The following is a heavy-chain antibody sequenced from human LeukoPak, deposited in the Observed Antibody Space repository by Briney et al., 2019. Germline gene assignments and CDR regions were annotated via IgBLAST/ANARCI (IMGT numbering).Heavy chain of an antibody. CDR2: ISGSGSST. D-gene: IGHD6-13*01. V-gene: IGHV3-23*01. J-gene: IGHJ4*02. CDR3: ARDRVSNSWSDY. Sequence: GSLRLSCAASGFTFSSYAMSWVRQAPGQGLEWVSAISGSGSSTHYADSVKGRFTISRDNSNNTLYLQMNTLRAQDTAVYYCARDRVSNSWSDYWGQGTLVT. CDR1: GFTFSSYA.